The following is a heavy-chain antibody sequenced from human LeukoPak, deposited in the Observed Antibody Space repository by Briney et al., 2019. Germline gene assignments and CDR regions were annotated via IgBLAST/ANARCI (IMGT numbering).Heavy chain of an antibody. D-gene: IGHD6-19*01. V-gene: IGHV3-23*01. CDR1: GFALSVYA. J-gene: IGHJ5*01. CDR3: AKPISGGLAVTADWFHP. CDR2: INANSGTT. Sequence: PRGCLRLSCTASGFALSVYAMSWLRQPPGEGLEWVSTINANSGTTSYTASVRGRFTISRDNSHNTLYLQLNTLRADDTATYYCAKPISGGLAVTADWFHPWGQGTLVVVSS.